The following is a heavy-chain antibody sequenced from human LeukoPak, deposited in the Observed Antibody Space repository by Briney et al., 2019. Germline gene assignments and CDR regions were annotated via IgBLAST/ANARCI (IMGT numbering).Heavy chain of an antibody. CDR3: ARDPDRDGDY. J-gene: IGHJ4*02. D-gene: IGHD3-10*01. CDR2: ISYDGSNK. CDR1: GFTFSSYA. V-gene: IGHV3-30-3*01. Sequence: GGSLRLSCAASGFTFSSYAMHWVRQAPGKGLEWVAVISYDGSNKYYADSVKGRFTISRDNSKNTLYLQMNSLRAEDTAVYYCARDPDRDGDYWGQGTLVTVSS.